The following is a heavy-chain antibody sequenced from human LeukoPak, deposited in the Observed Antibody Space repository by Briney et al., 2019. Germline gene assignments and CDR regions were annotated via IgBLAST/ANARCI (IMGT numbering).Heavy chain of an antibody. V-gene: IGHV1-8*03. CDR3: ARGLRYCSSTSWSYYFDY. J-gene: IGHJ4*02. D-gene: IGHD2-2*01. Sequence: VASVKVSCKASGYTFTSYDINWVRQATGQGLEWMGWMNPNSGNTGYAQKFQGRVTITRNTSISTAYMELSSLRSEDTAVYYCARGLRYCSSTSWSYYFDYWGQGTLVTVSS. CDR2: MNPNSGNT. CDR1: GYTFTSYD.